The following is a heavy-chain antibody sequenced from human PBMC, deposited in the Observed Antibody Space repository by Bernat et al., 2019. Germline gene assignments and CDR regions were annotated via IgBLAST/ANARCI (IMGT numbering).Heavy chain of an antibody. J-gene: IGHJ6*02. D-gene: IGHD1-26*01. CDR2: ISAYNGNT. V-gene: IGHV1-18*01. CDR3: AREGSGVFSGSRPPYYYYYGMDV. Sequence: QVQLVQSGAEVKKPGASVKVSCKASGYTFTSFGISWVRQPPGQGLEWMGWISAYNGNTNFAQKLQGRVTMTTDTSTSTAYMELRSLRSDDTAVYYCAREGSGVFSGSRPPYYYYYGMDVWGQGTTVTVSS. CDR1: GYTFTSFG.